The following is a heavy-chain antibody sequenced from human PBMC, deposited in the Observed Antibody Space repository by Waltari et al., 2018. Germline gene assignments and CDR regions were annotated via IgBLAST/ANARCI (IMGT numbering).Heavy chain of an antibody. Sequence: EVQLVESGGGLVRPGGSLRLSCAASGFSFRDYSMHWVRQVPGRGLVWIARNANSVRDRFTISRDNSKNTLYLHMSRLRGEDTAVYYCARDLYYFGRSGYDGLDVWGQGTTVTVSS. J-gene: IGHJ6*02. D-gene: IGHD3-22*01. CDR1: GFSFRDYS. CDR3: ARDLYYFGRSGYDGLDV. V-gene: IGHV3-74*01.